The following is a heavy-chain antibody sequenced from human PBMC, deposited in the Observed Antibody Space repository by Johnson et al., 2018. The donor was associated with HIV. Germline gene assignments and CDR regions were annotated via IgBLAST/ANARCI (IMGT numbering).Heavy chain of an antibody. D-gene: IGHD1-26*01. CDR1: GFTFSSYA. CDR3: ARAVGGSYHDAFDI. V-gene: IGHV3-20*04. CDR2: INWNGGRT. Sequence: VQLVESGGSLVQPGGSLRLSCAGSGFTFSSYAISWVRQAPGKGLEWVSGINWNGGRTGYADSVKGRLTISRDNAKNSLYLQMNSLRAEDTALYYCARAVGGSYHDAFDIWGQGTMVTVSS. J-gene: IGHJ3*02.